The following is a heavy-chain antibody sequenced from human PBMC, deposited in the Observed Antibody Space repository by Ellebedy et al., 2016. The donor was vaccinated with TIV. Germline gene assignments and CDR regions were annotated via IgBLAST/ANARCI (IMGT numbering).Heavy chain of an antibody. CDR1: GGSISPYC. V-gene: IGHV4-59*08. Sequence: MPSETLSLTCSVSGGSISPYCWSWIRQHPGKRMEWIGFVCYTGNTNYNPSFKSRVTILVDTSKNQFSLRLTSVTAADTARYYCAKQAISNVAEFDSWGHGTLVTVSS. CDR3: AKQAISNVAEFDS. J-gene: IGHJ4*01. CDR2: VCYTGNT. D-gene: IGHD6-13*01.